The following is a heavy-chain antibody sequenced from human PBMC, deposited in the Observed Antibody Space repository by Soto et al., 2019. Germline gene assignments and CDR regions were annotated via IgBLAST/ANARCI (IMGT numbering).Heavy chain of an antibody. CDR1: GGTFSSYT. D-gene: IGHD3-10*01. CDR2: IIPILGIA. CDR3: ASGLDGSGSYIDY. Sequence: SVKVSCKASGGTFSSYTISWVRQAPGQGLEWMGRIIPILGIANYAQKFQGRVTITADKSTSTAYMELSSLRSEDTAVYYCASGLDGSGSYIDYWGQGTLVTVSS. J-gene: IGHJ4*02. V-gene: IGHV1-69*02.